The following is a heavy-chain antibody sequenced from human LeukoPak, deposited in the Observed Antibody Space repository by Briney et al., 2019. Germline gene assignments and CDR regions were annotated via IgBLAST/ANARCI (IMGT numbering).Heavy chain of an antibody. J-gene: IGHJ4*02. V-gene: IGHV4-59*12. CDR2: ISYSGST. CDR1: GYSITNYY. Sequence: SETLSLTCTVSGYSITNYYWSWIRQPPGKGLEWIGYISYSGSTNYNPSLKSRVTISADMSKNQFSLKLSSVTAADTAVCYCARDLFRYDSSGYYDWGQGTLVTVSS. CDR3: ARDLFRYDSSGYYD. D-gene: IGHD3-22*01.